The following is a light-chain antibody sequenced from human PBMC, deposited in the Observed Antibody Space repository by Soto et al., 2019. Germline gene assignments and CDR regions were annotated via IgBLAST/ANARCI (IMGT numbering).Light chain of an antibody. CDR1: QSINIY. CDR2: DAS. V-gene: IGKV1-39*01. Sequence: DIPMTQSSSSLSASVGDRVTIACRARQSINIYLSWYQQEPGKAPKLVMYDASSLQSGVPSRFSGSGSGTHFTLTISSLQREYFATYYCQKNYRTPLTFGGGTKVEIK. CDR3: QKNYRTPLT. J-gene: IGKJ4*01.